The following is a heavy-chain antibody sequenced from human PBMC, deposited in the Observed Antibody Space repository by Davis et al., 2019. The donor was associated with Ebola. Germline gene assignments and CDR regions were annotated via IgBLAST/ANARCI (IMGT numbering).Heavy chain of an antibody. CDR3: ARVEKVYYDYIWGSYRHRGPFDY. D-gene: IGHD3-16*02. CDR1: GYTFTGYY. J-gene: IGHJ4*02. CDR2: INPNSGGT. Sequence: ASVKVSCKASGYTFTGYYMHWVRQAPGQGLEWMGWINPNSGGTNYAQKLQGRVTMTTDTSTSTAYMELRSLRSDDTAVYYCARVEKVYYDYIWGSYRHRGPFDYWGQGTLVTVSS. V-gene: IGHV1-2*02.